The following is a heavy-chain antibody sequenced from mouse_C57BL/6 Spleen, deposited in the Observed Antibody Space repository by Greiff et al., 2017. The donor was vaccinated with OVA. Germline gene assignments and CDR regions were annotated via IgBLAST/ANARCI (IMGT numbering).Heavy chain of an antibody. D-gene: IGHD1-1*01. Sequence: QVQLKQPGAELVRPGTSVKLSCKASGYTFTSYWMHWVKQRPGQGLEWIGVIDPSDSYTNYNQKFKGKATLTVDTSSSTAYMQLSSLTSEDSAVYYCARAYYYGSSYRFADWGQGTLVTVSA. CDR1: GYTFTSYW. CDR2: IDPSDSYT. V-gene: IGHV1-59*01. CDR3: ARAYYYGSSYRFAD. J-gene: IGHJ3*01.